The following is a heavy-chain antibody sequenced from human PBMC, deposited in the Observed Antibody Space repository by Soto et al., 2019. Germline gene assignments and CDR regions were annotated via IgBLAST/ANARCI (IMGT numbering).Heavy chain of an antibody. CDR2: ISSSSSTI. CDR3: ARDTVRYFDWLHDAFDI. V-gene: IGHV3-48*01. J-gene: IGHJ3*02. D-gene: IGHD3-9*01. CDR1: GFTFSSYS. Sequence: PGGSLRLSCAASGFTFSSYSMNWVRQAPGKGLEWVSYISSSSSTIYYADSVKGRFTISRDNAKNSLYLQMNSLRAEDTAVYYCARDTVRYFDWLHDAFDIWGQGTMVTVSS.